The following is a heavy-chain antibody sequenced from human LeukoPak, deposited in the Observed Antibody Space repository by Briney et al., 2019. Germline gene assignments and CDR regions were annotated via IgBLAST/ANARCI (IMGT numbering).Heavy chain of an antibody. CDR1: GASISSSDGYF. V-gene: IGHV4-39*01. J-gene: IGHJ4*02. CDR3: ARQAGAGTRWDYFDY. CDR2: IDYRGTA. Sequence: PSETLSLTCTVSGASISSSDGYFWAWIRQPPGKGPDWIGIIDYRGTAFYNPSLESRVTISVETSNNFFSLKVRSVSAADTAQYYCARQAGAGTRWDYFDYWGQGIQVTVSS. D-gene: IGHD4-23*01.